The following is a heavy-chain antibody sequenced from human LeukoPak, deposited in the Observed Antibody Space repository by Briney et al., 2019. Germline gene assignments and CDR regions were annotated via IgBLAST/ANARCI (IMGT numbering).Heavy chain of an antibody. D-gene: IGHD1/OR15-1a*01. Sequence: SVKVSCKASGGTFVSFAISWVRQAPGQGPEWMGRFIPIFGTTNYAQKFQGRLTISTDESTTTAYMELSSLRSEDTAVYYCARGKEQESEAFDIWGQGTMVTVSA. CDR1: GGTFVSFA. CDR3: ARGKEQESEAFDI. V-gene: IGHV1-69*05. CDR2: FIPIFGTT. J-gene: IGHJ3*02.